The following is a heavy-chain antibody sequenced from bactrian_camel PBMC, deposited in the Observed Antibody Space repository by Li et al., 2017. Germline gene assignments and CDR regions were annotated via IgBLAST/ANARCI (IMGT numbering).Heavy chain of an antibody. J-gene: IGHJ4*01. Sequence: HVQLVESGGGLVQPGGSLRLSCAASGSGYISGTYCMGWFRQIPGKEREGVATIDGGGTASIAESVNGRFTISKDNAKKTLYLQMDSPEPEDTAMYFCGADPRWTFCSTTLDYRHTGQGTQVTVS. CDR2: IDGGGTA. V-gene: IGHV3S53*01. CDR1: GSGYISGTYC. D-gene: IGHD2*01.